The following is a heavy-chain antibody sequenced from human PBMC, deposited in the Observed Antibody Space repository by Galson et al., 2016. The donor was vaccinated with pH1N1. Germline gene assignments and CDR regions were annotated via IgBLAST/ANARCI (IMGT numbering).Heavy chain of an antibody. V-gene: IGHV3-15*05. CDR2: IKSKFHGGVT. D-gene: IGHD3-16*01. Sequence: SLRLSCAASGFTFSNTWMHWVRQAPGKGLEWVGRIKSKFHGGVTEYAASVQGRFTIARDDSENTLYLQMNSLKTEDTALYYCFGWHDDVRGTGNTFEVWGQGTMVSVSS. J-gene: IGHJ3*01. CDR1: GFTFSNTW. CDR3: FGWHDDVRGTGNTFEV.